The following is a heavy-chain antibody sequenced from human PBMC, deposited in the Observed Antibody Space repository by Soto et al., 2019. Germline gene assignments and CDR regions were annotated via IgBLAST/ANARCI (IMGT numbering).Heavy chain of an antibody. J-gene: IGHJ4*02. V-gene: IGHV3-33*01. D-gene: IGHD1-26*01. CDR1: GFTFSSYG. CDR2: IWYDGSNK. CDR3: ARDGWELSPFDY. Sequence: QVQLVESGGGVVQPGRSLRLSCAASGFTFSSYGMHWVRQAPGKGLEWVAVIWYDGSNKYYADSVKGRFTISRDNSKNTLYLQMNSLRAEDTAVYYCARDGWELSPFDYWGQGTLVTVSS.